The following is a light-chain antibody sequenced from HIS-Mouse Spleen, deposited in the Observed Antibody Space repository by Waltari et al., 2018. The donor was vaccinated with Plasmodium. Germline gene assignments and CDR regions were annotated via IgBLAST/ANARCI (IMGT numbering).Light chain of an antibody. V-gene: IGLV3-10*01. Sequence: SYELTQPPSVSVSPGQTARITCSGDALPKKYAYWYQQKSGQAPVLVIYEDSKRPSWIPCGFSGSSSGTMATLTISGAQVEDEADYYCYSTDSSGNHRVFGGGTKLTVL. CDR3: YSTDSSGNHRV. CDR1: ALPKKY. J-gene: IGLJ3*02. CDR2: EDS.